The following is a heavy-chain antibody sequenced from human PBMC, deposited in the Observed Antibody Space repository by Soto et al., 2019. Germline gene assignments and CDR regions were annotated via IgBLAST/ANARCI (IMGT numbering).Heavy chain of an antibody. J-gene: IGHJ5*02. D-gene: IGHD3-10*01. Sequence: SETLSLTCTVSGGSISSSSYYWGWIRQPPGKGLEWIGSIYYSGSTYYNPSLKSRVTISVDTSKNQFSLKLSSVTAADTAVYYCALVWFGELSGWFDPWGQGTLVTVSS. CDR1: GGSISSSSYY. CDR2: IYYSGST. V-gene: IGHV4-39*01. CDR3: ALVWFGELSGWFDP.